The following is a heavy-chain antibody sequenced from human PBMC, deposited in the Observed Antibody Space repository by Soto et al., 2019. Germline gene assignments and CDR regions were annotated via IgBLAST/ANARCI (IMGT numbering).Heavy chain of an antibody. CDR1: GCTFSSYA. Sequence: ASVKVSCKASGCTFSSYAISWVRQAPGQGLEWMGGIIPIFGTANYAQKFQGRVTITADESTSTAYMELSSLRSEDTAVYYCASAASIAARRSLDYWGQGTLVTVSS. V-gene: IGHV1-69*13. CDR3: ASAASIAARRSLDY. D-gene: IGHD6-6*01. J-gene: IGHJ4*02. CDR2: IIPIFGTA.